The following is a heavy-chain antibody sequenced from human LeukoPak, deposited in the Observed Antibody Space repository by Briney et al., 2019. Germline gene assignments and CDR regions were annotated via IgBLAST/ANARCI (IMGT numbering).Heavy chain of an antibody. CDR2: IYYSGST. D-gene: IGHD7-27*01. V-gene: IGHV4-59*01. Sequence: PSETLSLTCTVSGGSISSYYWSWIRQPPGKGLEWIGYIYYSGSTNYNPSLRSRVTISVDTSKNQFSLKLSYVTAADTAVYYCASASTGDYSDYWGQGTLVTVSS. J-gene: IGHJ4*02. CDR1: GGSISSYY. CDR3: ASASTGDYSDY.